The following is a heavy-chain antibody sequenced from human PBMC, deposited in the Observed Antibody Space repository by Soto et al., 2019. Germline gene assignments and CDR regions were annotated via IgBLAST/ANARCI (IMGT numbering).Heavy chain of an antibody. CDR1: GYTFTSYG. D-gene: IGHD4-17*01. J-gene: IGHJ3*02. CDR3: ARDGAHDYGDYDAFDI. CDR2: ISAYNDNT. V-gene: IGHV1-18*01. Sequence: QVQLVQSGAEVKKPGASVKVSCKASGYTFTSYGIIWVRQAPGQGLEWMGWISAYNDNTNYAQKLQGRVTMTTDTSPSTAYMELRSLRSDDTAVYYCARDGAHDYGDYDAFDIWGQGTMVTVSS.